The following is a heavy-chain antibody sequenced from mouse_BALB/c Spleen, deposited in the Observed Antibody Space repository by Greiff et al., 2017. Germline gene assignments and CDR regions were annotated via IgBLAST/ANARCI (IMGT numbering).Heavy chain of an antibody. CDR2: ISSGGST. CDR3: ARQGYGIYFDY. D-gene: IGHD2-1*01. Sequence: EVKLVESGGGLVKPGGSLKLSCAASGFTFSSYAMSWVRQTPEKRLEWVASISSGGSTYYPDSVKGRFTISRDNARNILYLQMSSLRSEDTAMYYCARQGYGIYFDYWGQGTTLTVSS. J-gene: IGHJ2*01. V-gene: IGHV5-6-5*01. CDR1: GFTFSSYA.